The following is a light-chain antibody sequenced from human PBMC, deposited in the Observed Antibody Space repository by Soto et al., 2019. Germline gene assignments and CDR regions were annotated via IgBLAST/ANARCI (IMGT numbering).Light chain of an antibody. CDR1: QDSRKY. V-gene: IGKV1-33*01. J-gene: IGKJ1*01. Sequence: DVQMTQSPSSLSASIGDRVTITCQASQDSRKYLNWYQQKPGKAPDLLIHDASNLETGVPSRFSGSGSGTLFTFTISSLQPEDIATYYCQQYDKLVTFGRGTKV. CDR2: DAS. CDR3: QQYDKLVT.